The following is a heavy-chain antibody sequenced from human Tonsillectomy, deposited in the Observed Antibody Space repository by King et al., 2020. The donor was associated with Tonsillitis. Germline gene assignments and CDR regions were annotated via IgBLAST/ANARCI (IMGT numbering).Heavy chain of an antibody. CDR1: GGSISSSSYN. J-gene: IGHJ5*02. D-gene: IGHD2-2*02. V-gene: IGHV4-39*01. Sequence: QLQESGPGLVKPSETLSLTCTVSGGSISSSSYNWGWIRQPPGKGLEWIGSIYNSGSTYYNPSLKSRVTISVDTSKNQFSLKLSSVTAADTAVYYCARQGYCSSSICYSWFDPWGQGILLTVSS. CDR2: IYNSGST. CDR3: ARQGYCSSSICYSWFDP.